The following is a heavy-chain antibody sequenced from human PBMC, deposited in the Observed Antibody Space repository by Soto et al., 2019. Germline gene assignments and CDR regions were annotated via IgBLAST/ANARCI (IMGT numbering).Heavy chain of an antibody. CDR3: ASGGGVGVAGSAAFDM. V-gene: IGHV1-2*02. J-gene: IGHJ3*02. CDR1: GYPVTAYY. D-gene: IGHD3-3*01. CDR2: INPATGAA. Sequence: QLHLVQSGAVVKKPGASVTVSCSASGYPVTAYYMHWVRQAPGRGLEWMGGINPATGAAKYTQTFQGRVTMTRDTSTSTVFMELSGLTSEDTAVFDCASGGGVGVAGSAAFDMWGQGTLVTVSS.